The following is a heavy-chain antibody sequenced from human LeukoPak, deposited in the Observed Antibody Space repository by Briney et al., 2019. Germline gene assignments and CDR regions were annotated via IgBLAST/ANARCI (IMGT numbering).Heavy chain of an antibody. V-gene: IGHV1-18*01. J-gene: IGHJ6*02. CDR2: ISAYNGNT. CDR1: GYTFTSYG. CDR3: ARGPPPYTEGDLFYYYGLDV. Sequence: GASVKVSCKASGYTFTSYGISWVRQAPGQGLEWMGWISAYNGNTNYAQKPQGRVTMTTDTSTSTAYMELRSLRSDDTAVYYCARGPPPYTEGDLFYYYGLDVWGQGTTVTVSS. D-gene: IGHD3-16*01.